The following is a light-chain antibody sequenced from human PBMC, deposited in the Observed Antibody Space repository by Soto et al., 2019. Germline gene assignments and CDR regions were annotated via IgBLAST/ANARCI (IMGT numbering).Light chain of an antibody. Sequence: DIQMTQSPSSLSASLGDRATITCRASQSVSNYLAWFQKKPGKAPKPLIYDASSWQSGVPTKCSGSGSGTDFTLTISSLQPEDFATYYCQQYNSYPRTFGEGTKVEIK. CDR1: QSVSNY. CDR2: DAS. V-gene: IGKV1-16*02. J-gene: IGKJ4*01. CDR3: QQYNSYPRT.